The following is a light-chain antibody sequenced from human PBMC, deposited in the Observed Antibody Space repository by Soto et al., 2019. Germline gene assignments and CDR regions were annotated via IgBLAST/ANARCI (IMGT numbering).Light chain of an antibody. Sequence: AIQLTQSPSSLSASVGDRVTITCRASQGISSALAWYQQKPGKAPKLLIYDASSLESGVPSRYSGSGSGTDFTLTVSSLQPGDFATYYCQQFNSYHLTFGQGTRLEIK. V-gene: IGKV1-13*02. J-gene: IGKJ5*01. CDR3: QQFNSYHLT. CDR2: DAS. CDR1: QGISSA.